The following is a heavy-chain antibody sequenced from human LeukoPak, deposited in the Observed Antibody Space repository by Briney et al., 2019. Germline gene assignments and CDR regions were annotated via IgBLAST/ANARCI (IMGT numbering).Heavy chain of an antibody. Sequence: GSLRLSCAASGFTFSNYGMNWVRQAPGKGLEWVAVIWYDGSNKYYADSVKGRFTISRDNSKNTLYVQMSSLRAEDTAVYYCARSNNGGWGYCDYWGQGSLVTVSS. D-gene: IGHD3-16*01. V-gene: IGHV3-33*08. CDR2: IWYDGSNK. J-gene: IGHJ4*02. CDR1: GFTFSNYG. CDR3: ARSNNGGWGYCDY.